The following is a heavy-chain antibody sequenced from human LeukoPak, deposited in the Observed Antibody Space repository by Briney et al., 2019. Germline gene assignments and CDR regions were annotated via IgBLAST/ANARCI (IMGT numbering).Heavy chain of an antibody. CDR3: ARVGYDSSGYYVWFDP. CDR2: IYTTGST. J-gene: IGHJ5*02. Sequence: SQTLSLTCTVSGGSISSGSYYWSWIRQPAGKGLEWIGRIYTTGSTNYNPSLKSRVTISVDTSKNQFSLKLSSVTAADTAVYYCARVGYDSSGYYVWFDPWGQGTLVTVSS. CDR1: GGSISSGSYY. D-gene: IGHD3-22*01. V-gene: IGHV4-61*02.